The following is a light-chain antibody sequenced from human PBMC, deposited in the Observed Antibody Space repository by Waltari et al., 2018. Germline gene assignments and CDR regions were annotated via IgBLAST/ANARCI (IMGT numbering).Light chain of an antibody. CDR1: QSVSNNY. CDR2: AVS. CDR3: QQYGNSFWT. J-gene: IGKJ1*01. V-gene: IGKV3-20*01. Sequence: EIVLPQSPGTLSLSPGERATLSCRASQSVSNNYLAWYQQKPAQAPRLLMYAVSSRPTGIPDRFSGSGSGTDFTLTISRLEPEDFAVYYCQQYGNSFWTFGQGTKVEIK.